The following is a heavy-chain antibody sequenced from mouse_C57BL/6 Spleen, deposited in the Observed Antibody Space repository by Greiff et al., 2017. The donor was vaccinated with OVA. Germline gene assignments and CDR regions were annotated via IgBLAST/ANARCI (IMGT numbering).Heavy chain of an antibody. J-gene: IGHJ4*01. V-gene: IGHV2-9-1*01. CDR1: GFSLTSYA. CDR3: ARKRDFFSYYYAMDY. CDR2: IWTGGGT. Sequence: VQLKESGPGLVAPSQSLSITCTVSGFSLTSYAISWVRQPPGKGLEWLGVIWTGGGTNYNSALKSRLSISKDNAKIQVFLKMNRLQTVDTARYYCARKRDFFSYYYAMDYWGQGTSVTVSS.